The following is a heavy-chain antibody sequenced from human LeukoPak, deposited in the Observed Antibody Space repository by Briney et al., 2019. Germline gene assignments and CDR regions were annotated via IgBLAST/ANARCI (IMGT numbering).Heavy chain of an antibody. CDR2: INSDGSST. Sequence: GGSLSLSCAASGFSFSSDWMHWVRQVPGAGLVWVSRINSDGSSTAYADSVKGRFTISRDNVKNTLYLQMNSLRVEDTAVYYCGRALGSPLDYWGQGTLVTVSS. J-gene: IGHJ4*02. CDR1: GFSFSSDW. D-gene: IGHD1-26*01. CDR3: GRALGSPLDY. V-gene: IGHV3-74*01.